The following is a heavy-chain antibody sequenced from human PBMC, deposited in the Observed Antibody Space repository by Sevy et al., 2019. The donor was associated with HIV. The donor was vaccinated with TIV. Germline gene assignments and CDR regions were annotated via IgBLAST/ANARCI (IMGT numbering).Heavy chain of an antibody. Sequence: ASVKVSCKLSGYSLSELSMHWVRQAPGKGLEWMGGFDPEDGETVYAQKFQGRLTMTEDTSTNTANMGLSSLRSEDTAVYYCATGFPGVYPECSSIRCFTDYFAYWGQGALVTVSS. CDR1: GYSLSELS. CDR3: ATGFPGVYPECSSIRCFTDYFAY. D-gene: IGHD2-2*02. V-gene: IGHV1-24*01. CDR2: FDPEDGET. J-gene: IGHJ4*02.